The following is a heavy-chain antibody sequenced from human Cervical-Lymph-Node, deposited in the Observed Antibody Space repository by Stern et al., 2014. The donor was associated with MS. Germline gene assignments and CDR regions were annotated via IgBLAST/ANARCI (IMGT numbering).Heavy chain of an antibody. CDR1: GGSIPSSLYY. V-gene: IGHV4-39*01. CDR2: ISHSGNT. Sequence: QLQLQESGPGLVKPSETLSLTCTVSGGSIPSSLYYWGWIRQAPGRGLEXIGNISHSGNTYYNPSLKGRVPISGDTSKNQFSLRLISVTAADTAVYYCATRDYGINIFDHWGQGTLVTVSS. J-gene: IGHJ4*02. D-gene: IGHD4-17*01. CDR3: ATRDYGINIFDH.